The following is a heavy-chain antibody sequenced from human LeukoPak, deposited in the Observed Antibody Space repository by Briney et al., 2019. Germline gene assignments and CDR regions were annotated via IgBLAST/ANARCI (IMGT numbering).Heavy chain of an antibody. V-gene: IGHV3-48*01. D-gene: IGHD3-3*01. J-gene: IGHJ5*02. Sequence: GGSLRLSCAASGFTFSSYSLNWVRQAPGKGLEWVSYISPSSTSMYYADSVRGRFTISRDNARNSLYLQMHSLSTEDTALYYCARDAASGNNWFDPWGQGTLVTVSS. CDR1: GFTFSSYS. CDR3: ARDAASGNNWFDP. CDR2: ISPSSTSM.